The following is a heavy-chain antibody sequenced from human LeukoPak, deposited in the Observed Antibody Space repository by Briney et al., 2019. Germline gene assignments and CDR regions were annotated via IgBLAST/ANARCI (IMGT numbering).Heavy chain of an antibody. CDR1: GFTFSSYA. V-gene: IGHV3-23*01. CDR2: IRGSGGST. D-gene: IGHD3-22*01. CDR3: TSPGYYDNSGDFDY. J-gene: IGHJ4*02. Sequence: GGSLRLSCAASGFTFSSYAMSWVRQAPGKGLEWVSAIRGSGGSTYYADSVKGRFTISRDNSKNTLYLEMNSLRAEDTAVYYCTSPGYYDNSGDFDYWGQGTLVTVSS.